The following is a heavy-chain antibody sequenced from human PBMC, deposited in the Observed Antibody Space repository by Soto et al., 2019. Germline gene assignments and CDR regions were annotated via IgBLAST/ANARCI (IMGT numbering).Heavy chain of an antibody. CDR3: ARVGNYDSSGYYPGGSYYFDY. CDR1: GGSISSGDYY. V-gene: IGHV4-30-4*01. Sequence: SETLSLTCTVSGGSISSGDYYWSWIRQPPGKGLEWIGYIYYSGSTYYNPSLKSRVTISVDTSKNQFSLKLSSVTAADTAVYYCARVGNYDSSGYYPGGSYYFDYWGQGTLVTVSS. J-gene: IGHJ4*02. CDR2: IYYSGST. D-gene: IGHD3-22*01.